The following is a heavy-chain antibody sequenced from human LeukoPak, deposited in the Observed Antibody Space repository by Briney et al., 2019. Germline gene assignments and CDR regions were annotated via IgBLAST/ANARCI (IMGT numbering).Heavy chain of an antibody. J-gene: IGHJ4*02. CDR3: ARAGSLRYDFWSGYPSCY. CDR1: GYTFTSYG. D-gene: IGHD3-3*01. Sequence: ASVKVSCKASGYTFTSYGISWVRQAPGQGLEWMGWISAYNGNTNYAQKLQGRVTMTTDTSTSTAYMELRSLRSDDTAVYYCARAGSLRYDFWSGYPSCYWGQGTLVTVSS. V-gene: IGHV1-18*01. CDR2: ISAYNGNT.